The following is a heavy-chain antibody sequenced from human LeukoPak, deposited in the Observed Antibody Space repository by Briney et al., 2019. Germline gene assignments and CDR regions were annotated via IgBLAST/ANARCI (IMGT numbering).Heavy chain of an antibody. CDR3: ARSPYTSGWAYDSSGYGDY. D-gene: IGHD3-22*01. Sequence: ASVKVSCKASGYTFTGYYMHWVRQAPGQGLEWMGWINPNSGGTNYAQKFQGRVTMTRATSISTAYMELSRLRSDDTAVYYCARSPYTSGWAYDSSGYGDYWGQGTLVTVSS. CDR1: GYTFTGYY. CDR2: INPNSGGT. V-gene: IGHV1-2*02. J-gene: IGHJ4*02.